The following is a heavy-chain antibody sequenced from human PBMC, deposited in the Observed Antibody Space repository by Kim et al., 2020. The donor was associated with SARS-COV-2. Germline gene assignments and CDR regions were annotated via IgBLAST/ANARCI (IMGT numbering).Heavy chain of an antibody. CDR1: GFSLSTSGLG. J-gene: IGHJ6*02. D-gene: IGHD5-18*01. CDR2: IYWDDDK. V-gene: IGHV2-5*02. CDR3: ARTFNTYGYKTVYGMDL. Sequence: SGPTLVKPTQTLTLTCLSSGFSLSTSGLGVGWIRQTPGKALEWLALIYWDDDKTYSPSLKSRLTITKDTSKNQVVLTMTNMDPVDTATYYCARTFNTYGYKTVYGMDLWGQGTTVTVSS.